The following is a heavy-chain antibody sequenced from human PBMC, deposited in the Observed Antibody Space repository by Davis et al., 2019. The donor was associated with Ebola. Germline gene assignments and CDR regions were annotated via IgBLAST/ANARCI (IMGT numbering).Heavy chain of an antibody. CDR3: ARGGGVLRFLEWVAPFDY. V-gene: IGHV1-69*10. CDR2: IIPILGIA. CDR1: GGTFSSYA. J-gene: IGHJ4*02. Sequence: SVKVSCKASGGTFSSYAISWVRQAPGQGLEWMGGIIPILGIANYAQKFQGRVTITADESTSTAYMELSSLRSEDTAVYYCARGGGVLRFLEWVAPFDYWGQGTLVTVSS. D-gene: IGHD3-3*01.